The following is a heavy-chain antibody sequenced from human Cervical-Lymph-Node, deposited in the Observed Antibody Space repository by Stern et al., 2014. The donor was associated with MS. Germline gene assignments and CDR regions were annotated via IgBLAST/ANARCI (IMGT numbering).Heavy chain of an antibody. CDR3: AREGGYYYGMDV. CDR1: GFTFSSSW. V-gene: IGHV3-74*01. Sequence: VQLVESGGGLVQPGGPLRLSCAASGFTFSSSWMHWVRQAPGQGLVWVSRINSDGSSTSYADSVKGRFTISRDNAKNTLYLQMNSLRAEDTAVYYCAREGGYYYGMDVWGQGTTVTVSS. J-gene: IGHJ6*02. CDR2: INSDGSST. D-gene: IGHD2-15*01.